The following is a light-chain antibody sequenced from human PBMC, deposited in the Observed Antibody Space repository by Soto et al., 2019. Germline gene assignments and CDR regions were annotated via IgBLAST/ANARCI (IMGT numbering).Light chain of an antibody. J-gene: IGKJ5*01. CDR2: AAS. CDR3: QQSYSTPHT. V-gene: IGKV1-39*01. Sequence: DTPMTQSPTSLSASVRDRVSITCLSSQSISTYLNWYQQKPGKAPNLLIYAASTLHSGVPSRFSGSGSGTDFTLTISSFQPEDFATYHCQQSYSTPHTFGQGTRLEIK. CDR1: QSISTY.